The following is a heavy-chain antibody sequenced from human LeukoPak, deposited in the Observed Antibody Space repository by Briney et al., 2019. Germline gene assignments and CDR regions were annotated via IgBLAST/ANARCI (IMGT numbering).Heavy chain of an antibody. V-gene: IGHV4-39*01. CDR3: ARVSGSYYRRLVRYYFDY. Sequence: LSLTCTVSGGSISSSSYYWGWIRQPPGKGLEWIGSIYYSGSTYYNPPLKSRVTISVDTSKNQFSLKLSSVTAADTAVYYCARVSGSYYRRLVRYYFDYWGQGTLVTVSS. D-gene: IGHD1-26*01. CDR2: IYYSGST. J-gene: IGHJ4*02. CDR1: GGSISSSSYY.